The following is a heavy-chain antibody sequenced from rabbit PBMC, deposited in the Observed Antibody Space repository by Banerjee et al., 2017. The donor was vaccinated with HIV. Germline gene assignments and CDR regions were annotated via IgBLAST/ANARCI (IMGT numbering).Heavy chain of an antibody. Sequence: QEQLVESGGGLVTPGGNLTLTCTASGFDFNTYGVSWVRQAPEKGLEWIGYIDPIFGAAYYANWVNGRFTISSHNAKNTLYLQLNSLTAADTATYFCARDAGSDVYEYYFNLWGQGTLVTVS. V-gene: IGHV1S36*01. D-gene: IGHD4-2*01. CDR2: IDPIFGAA. J-gene: IGHJ4*01. CDR3: ARDAGSDVYEYYFNL. CDR1: GFDFNTYG.